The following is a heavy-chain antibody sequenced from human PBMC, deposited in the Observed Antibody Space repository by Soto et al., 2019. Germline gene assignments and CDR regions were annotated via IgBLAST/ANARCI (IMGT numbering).Heavy chain of an antibody. V-gene: IGHV1-3*01. CDR3: SRVDPGETSPFDH. CDR1: GYTFTSYA. CDR2: INAGNGNT. Sequence: GASVKVSCKASGYTFTSYAMHWVRQAPGQRLEWMGWINAGNGNTKYSQKFQGRVTMTRDTSTSTVYMEVSSLRSEDTAVYYCSRVDPGETSPFDHWGQGTLVTAPQ. J-gene: IGHJ4*02. D-gene: IGHD3-10*01.